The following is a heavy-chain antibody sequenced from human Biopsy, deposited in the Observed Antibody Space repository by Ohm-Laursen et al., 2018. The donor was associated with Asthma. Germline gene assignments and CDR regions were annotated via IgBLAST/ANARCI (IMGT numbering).Heavy chain of an antibody. J-gene: IGHJ4*02. CDR2: ISSGSSYI. CDR1: GFTFSSYS. Sequence: SLRLSCAASGFTFSSYSMNWVRQAPGKGLEWVSSISSGSSYIYYADSVKGRFTISRDNAKNSLYLQMNSLRAEDTAVYYCARVWQLATLDYWGQGTLVTVSS. D-gene: IGHD6-13*01. CDR3: ARVWQLATLDY. V-gene: IGHV3-21*01.